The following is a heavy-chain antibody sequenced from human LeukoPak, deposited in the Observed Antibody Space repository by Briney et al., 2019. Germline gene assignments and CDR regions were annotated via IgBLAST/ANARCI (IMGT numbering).Heavy chain of an antibody. CDR1: GFTFSNYW. J-gene: IGHJ4*02. D-gene: IGHD3-9*01. Sequence: PGGSLRLSCAASGFTFSNYWMSWVRQAPGKGLEWVANIYQDGSETNYVDSVKGRFTISRDNAKNSLYLQMSGLTEEDTALYYCARDLTGWEYWGQGNLVSVSS. V-gene: IGHV3-7*01. CDR2: IYQDGSET. CDR3: ARDLTGWEY.